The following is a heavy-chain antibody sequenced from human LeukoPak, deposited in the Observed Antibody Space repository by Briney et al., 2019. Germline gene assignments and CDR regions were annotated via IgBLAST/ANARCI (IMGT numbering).Heavy chain of an antibody. J-gene: IGHJ6*02. Sequence: PSETLSLTCTVSGGSISSYYWSWIRQPPGKGLEWIGYIYNSGSTNYNPSLKSRVTISIDTSKNQLSLKLSSVTAADTAVYYCARDNCSGGSCYGYHYYGMDVGGQGPTVTVSS. CDR3: ARDNCSGGSCYGYHYYGMDV. CDR2: IYNSGST. D-gene: IGHD2-15*01. CDR1: GGSISSYY. V-gene: IGHV4-59*01.